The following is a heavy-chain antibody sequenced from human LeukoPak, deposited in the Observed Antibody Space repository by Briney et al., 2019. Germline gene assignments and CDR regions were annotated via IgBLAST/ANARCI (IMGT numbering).Heavy chain of an antibody. CDR2: IYYSGSA. J-gene: IGHJ4*02. Sequence: PSETLSLTCTVSGGSISSHYWSWIRQPPGKGLEWIGYIYYSGSANYNPSLKSRATISVDTSKNQFSLKPSSVTAADTAVYYCARDFGGWYPGLFDYWGQGTLVTVSS. CDR3: ARDFGGWYPGLFDY. CDR1: GGSISSHY. V-gene: IGHV4-59*11. D-gene: IGHD6-19*01.